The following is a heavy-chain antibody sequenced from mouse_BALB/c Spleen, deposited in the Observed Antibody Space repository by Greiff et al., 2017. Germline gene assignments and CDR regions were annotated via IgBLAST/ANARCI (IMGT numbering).Heavy chain of an antibody. CDR1: GFTFSDYG. J-gene: IGHJ4*01. CDR2: ISNLAYSI. Sequence: EVKLVESGGGLVQPGGSRKLSCAASGFTFSDYGMAWVRQAPGKGPEWVAFISNLAYSIYYADTVTGRFTISRENAKNTLYLEMSSLRSEDTAMYYCARDGDGTLDYWGQGTSVTVSS. V-gene: IGHV5-15*02. D-gene: IGHD2-1*01. CDR3: ARDGDGTLDY.